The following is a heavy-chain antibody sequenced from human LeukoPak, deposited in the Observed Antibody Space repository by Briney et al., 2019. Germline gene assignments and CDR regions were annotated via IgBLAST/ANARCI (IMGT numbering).Heavy chain of an antibody. Sequence: GASVKVSCKASGYTFTSYDINWVRQATGQGLEWMGWMNPNSGNTGYAQKFQGRVTMTRNTSISTAYMELSSLRSEDTAVYYCARGRYDSSGYYYELYCFDYWGQGTLVTVSS. CDR1: GYTFTSYD. V-gene: IGHV1-8*01. D-gene: IGHD3-22*01. CDR3: ARGRYDSSGYYYELYCFDY. J-gene: IGHJ4*02. CDR2: MNPNSGNT.